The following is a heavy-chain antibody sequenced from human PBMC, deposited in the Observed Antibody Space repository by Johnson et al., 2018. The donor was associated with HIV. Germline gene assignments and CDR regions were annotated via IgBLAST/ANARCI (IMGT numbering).Heavy chain of an antibody. Sequence: VQLVESGGGLVQPGGSLRLSCAASGFTVSSNEMSWVRQAPGKGLEWVSSISGGSTYYADSRKGRFIISRDNSKNTLYLQMNSLRAEDTAVYYCAKDLIERQGAFDIWGQGTMVTVSS. V-gene: IGHV3-38-3*01. CDR1: GFTVSSNE. CDR2: ISGGST. D-gene: IGHD3-16*01. CDR3: AKDLIERQGAFDI. J-gene: IGHJ3*02.